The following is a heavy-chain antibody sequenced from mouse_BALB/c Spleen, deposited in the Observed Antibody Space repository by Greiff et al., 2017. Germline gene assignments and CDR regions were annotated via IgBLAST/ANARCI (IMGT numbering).Heavy chain of an antibody. CDR1: GFTFSSYG. Sequence: EVQLVESGGGLVQPGGSLKLSCAASGFTFSSYGMSWVRQTPDKRLELVATINSNGGSTYYPDSVKGRVTISRDTAKNTQYLQMSSLKYEDTAMDYCARENYGNHDGYFDDWGEGTTVTVSS. CDR2: INSNGGST. CDR3: ARENYGNHDGYFDD. V-gene: IGHV5-6-3*01. J-gene: IGHJ1*01. D-gene: IGHD2-1*01.